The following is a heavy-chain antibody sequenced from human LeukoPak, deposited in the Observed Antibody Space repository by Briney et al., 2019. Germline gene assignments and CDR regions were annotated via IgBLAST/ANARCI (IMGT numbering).Heavy chain of an antibody. CDR2: IPYDGSNK. Sequence: GRSLRLSCAASGFTFSSYGMHWVRQAPGKGLEWVAVIPYDGSNKYYADSVKGRFTISRDNSKNTLYLQMNSLRAEDTAVYYCAKPGEGSQGYLDYWGQGTLVTVSS. V-gene: IGHV3-30*18. D-gene: IGHD2-21*01. J-gene: IGHJ4*02. CDR1: GFTFSSYG. CDR3: AKPGEGSQGYLDY.